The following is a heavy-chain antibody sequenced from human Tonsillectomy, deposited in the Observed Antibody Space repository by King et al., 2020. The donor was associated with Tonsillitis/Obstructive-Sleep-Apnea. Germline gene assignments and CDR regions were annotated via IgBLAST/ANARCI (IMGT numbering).Heavy chain of an antibody. J-gene: IGHJ3*02. Sequence: VQLVESGGGLVQPGRSLRLSCAASGFTFDDYAMHWGRHTPGKGLEWVSGLSWNSGSIGYADSVKGRFTISRDNAKNFLYLQMNSLRTEDTALYYCAKVSTSYAWGCYRPFDIWGRGTLVTVSS. CDR1: GFTFDDYA. D-gene: IGHD3-16*02. CDR2: LSWNSGSI. V-gene: IGHV3-9*01. CDR3: AKVSTSYAWGCYRPFDI.